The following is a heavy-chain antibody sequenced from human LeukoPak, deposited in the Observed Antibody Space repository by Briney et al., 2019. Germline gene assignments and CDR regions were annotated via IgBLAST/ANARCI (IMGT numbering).Heavy chain of an antibody. CDR3: ARAYYYGSGSYNPYDY. J-gene: IGHJ4*02. V-gene: IGHV4-59*01. Sequence: PSETLSLTCTLSGGSIGSSHWSWVRQPPGKGLEWIGYIFYTGFTTYNPSLKSRVTLSVDTSKNQFSLRLTSVTAADTAVYYCARAYYYGSGSYNPYDYWGQGTLVTVSS. D-gene: IGHD3-10*01. CDR1: GGSIGSSH. CDR2: IFYTGFT.